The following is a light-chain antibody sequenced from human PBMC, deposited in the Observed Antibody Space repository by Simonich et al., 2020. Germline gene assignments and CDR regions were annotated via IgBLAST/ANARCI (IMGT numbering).Light chain of an antibody. V-gene: IGKV4-1*01. J-gene: IGKJ1*01. Sequence: DIVMTQSPDSLAVSLGERATINCKSSQSVFYSSNNKNYFAWYQQKPGQPPTLLIYCASTRESGVPDRFSGSGSGTDFTLTISSLQAEDVAVYYCQQYYSTPWTFGQGTKVEIK. CDR2: CAS. CDR3: QQYYSTPWT. CDR1: QSVFYSSNNKNY.